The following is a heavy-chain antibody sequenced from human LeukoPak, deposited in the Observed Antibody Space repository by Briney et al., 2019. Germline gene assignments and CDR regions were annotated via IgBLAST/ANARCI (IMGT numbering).Heavy chain of an antibody. CDR3: ARVRSTRRLDY. Sequence: ETLSLTCAVYGGSLSAYYWTWIRQPPGKGLEWIGSIYYSGSTYYNPSLKSRVTISVDTSKNQFSLKLSSVTAADTAVYYCARVRSTRRLDYWGQGTLVTVSS. CDR1: GGSLSAYY. V-gene: IGHV4-34*01. D-gene: IGHD1-26*01. J-gene: IGHJ4*02. CDR2: IYYSGST.